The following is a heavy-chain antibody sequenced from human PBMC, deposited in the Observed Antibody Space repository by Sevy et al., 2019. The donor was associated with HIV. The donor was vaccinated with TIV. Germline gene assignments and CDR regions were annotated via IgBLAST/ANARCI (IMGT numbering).Heavy chain of an antibody. J-gene: IGHJ4*02. V-gene: IGHV4-59*08. CDR3: AGENSWGRGYS. Sequence: SETLSLTCTVSGGSITSLYWNWIRQPPGKGLEWIANINYNGHINYNPSLKSPVTLSLDTSKNQFSLRLSSVTAADTAMYYQAGENSWGRGYSWGQGTLVTVSS. CDR1: GGSITSLY. D-gene: IGHD1-26*01. CDR2: INYNGHI.